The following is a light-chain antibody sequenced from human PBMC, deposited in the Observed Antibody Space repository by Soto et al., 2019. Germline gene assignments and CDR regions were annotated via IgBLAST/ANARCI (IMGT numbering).Light chain of an antibody. Sequence: QPVLTQSPSASASLGASVKLTCTLSSGHSSYAIAWHQQQPEKGPRYLMKLNSDGSHSKGDGIPDRFSGSSSGAGRYLTSSRLQSEDEADYYCQTWATGIVVFGGGTKLTVL. CDR2: LNSDGSH. CDR3: QTWATGIVV. J-gene: IGLJ2*01. V-gene: IGLV4-69*01. CDR1: SGHSSYA.